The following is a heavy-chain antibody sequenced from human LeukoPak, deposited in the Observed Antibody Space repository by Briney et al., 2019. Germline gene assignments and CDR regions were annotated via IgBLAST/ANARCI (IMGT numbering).Heavy chain of an antibody. J-gene: IGHJ5*02. Sequence: GGSLRLSCAASGFTFSSYGMHWVRQAPGKGLEWEAVIWYDGSNKYYADSVKGRFTISRDNSKNTLYLQMTSLRAEDTAVYYCARGLYDILTGPPRWFDPWGQGTLVTVSS. CDR1: GFTFSSYG. CDR3: ARGLYDILTGPPRWFDP. D-gene: IGHD3-9*01. V-gene: IGHV3-33*01. CDR2: IWYDGSNK.